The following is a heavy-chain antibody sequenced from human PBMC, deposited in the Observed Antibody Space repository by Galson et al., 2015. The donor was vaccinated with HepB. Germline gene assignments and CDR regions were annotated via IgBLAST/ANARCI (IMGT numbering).Heavy chain of an antibody. CDR3: AKAGVVRYYDILPGYYNIYYFDY. D-gene: IGHD3-9*01. CDR1: GFTFSSYA. Sequence: SLRLSCAAFGFTFSSYAMSWVRQAPGKGLEWVSTVSGSGGSTHYADSVKGRFTISRDNSKNTVYLQMNSQRAEDTAVYFCAKAGVVRYYDILPGYYNIYYFDYWGQGTLVTVSS. V-gene: IGHV3-23*01. J-gene: IGHJ4*02. CDR2: VSGSGGST.